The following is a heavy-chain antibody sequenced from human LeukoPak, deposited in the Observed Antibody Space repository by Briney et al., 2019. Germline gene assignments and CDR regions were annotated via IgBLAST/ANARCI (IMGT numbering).Heavy chain of an antibody. CDR3: ARAMTTEANDY. V-gene: IGHV3-48*01. CDR1: GFTFSSYW. D-gene: IGHD4-11*01. J-gene: IGHJ4*02. CDR2: ISSSSTTI. Sequence: GGSLRLSCAASGFTFSSYWMNWVRQAPGKGLEWVSYISSSSTTIYYADSVKGRFTVSRDNAKNSLYLQMNNLKVEDTAVYYCARAMTTEANDYWGQGTLVTVSS.